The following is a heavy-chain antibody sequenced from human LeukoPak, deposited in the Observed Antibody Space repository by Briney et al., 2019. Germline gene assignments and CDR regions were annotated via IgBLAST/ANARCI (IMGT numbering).Heavy chain of an antibody. V-gene: IGHV4-59*01. CDR2: IYYTGST. J-gene: IGHJ6*04. Sequence: PSETLSLTCTVSGCSISSYYWSWIRLPPGKRLEWIGYIYYTGSTNENPSLNSRGTISVDTSKTQFSLKLSSVTAADTAVYYWARGHYGSGSYMDVWGKGTTVTVSS. CDR1: GCSISSYY. CDR3: ARGHYGSGSYMDV. D-gene: IGHD3-10*01.